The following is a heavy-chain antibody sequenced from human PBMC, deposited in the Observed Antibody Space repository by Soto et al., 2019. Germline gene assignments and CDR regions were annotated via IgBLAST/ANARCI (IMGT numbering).Heavy chain of an antibody. CDR2: IKRDGSEK. D-gene: IGHD4-17*01. V-gene: IGHV3-7*03. CDR3: ARVRATDYEIDY. CDR1: GFIFGRYW. Sequence: PXVSLRLSCTASGFIFGRYWMTGVRHVPGKGLQWVANIKRDGSEKYYVDFVKGRFTISRDNADNSVFLDMNNLRVDDTATYYCARVRATDYEIDYWGQGALVTVSS. J-gene: IGHJ4*02.